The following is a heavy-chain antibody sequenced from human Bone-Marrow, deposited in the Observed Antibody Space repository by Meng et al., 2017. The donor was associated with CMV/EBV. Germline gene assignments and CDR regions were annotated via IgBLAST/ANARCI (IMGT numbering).Heavy chain of an antibody. J-gene: IGHJ6*02. Sequence: GESLKISCAASGFAFRNYAMYWVRQAPGKGLEWVAFIRYDGSNKYYADSVKGRFTISRDNSKNTLYLQMNSLRAEDTAVYYCAKDHLTVTTRYSGMDVWGQGTTVTVSS. D-gene: IGHD4-11*01. V-gene: IGHV3-30*02. CDR1: GFAFRNYA. CDR3: AKDHLTVTTRYSGMDV. CDR2: IRYDGSNK.